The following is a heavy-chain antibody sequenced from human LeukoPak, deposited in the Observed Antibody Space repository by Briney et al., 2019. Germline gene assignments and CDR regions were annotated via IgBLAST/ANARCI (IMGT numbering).Heavy chain of an antibody. D-gene: IGHD5-18*01. CDR1: GFTFGDYA. CDR3: TREDTAMVAEIDY. CDR2: IRSKAYGGTT. V-gene: IGHV3-49*04. Sequence: GGSLRLSCTASGFTFGDYAMSWVRQAPGKGLEWVGFIRSKAYGGTTEYAASVKGRFTISRDDSKSIAYLQMNSLKTEDTAVYYCTREDTAMVAEIDYWGQGTLVTVSS. J-gene: IGHJ4*02.